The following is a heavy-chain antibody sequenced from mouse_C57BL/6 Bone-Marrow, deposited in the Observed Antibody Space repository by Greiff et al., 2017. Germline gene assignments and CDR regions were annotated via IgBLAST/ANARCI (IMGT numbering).Heavy chain of an antibody. D-gene: IGHD1-1*01. CDR2: ISNLAYSI. CDR3: ARNPYGSSPWYFDV. J-gene: IGHJ1*03. CDR1: GFTFSDYG. Sequence: EVKLVESGGGLVQPGGSLKLSCAASGFTFSDYGMAWVRQAQRKGPVWVAFISNLAYSIYYADNVTGRFTISREKSTNTLYLEMSSLRAEDTAMYYCARNPYGSSPWYFDVWGTGTTVTVSS. V-gene: IGHV5-15*01.